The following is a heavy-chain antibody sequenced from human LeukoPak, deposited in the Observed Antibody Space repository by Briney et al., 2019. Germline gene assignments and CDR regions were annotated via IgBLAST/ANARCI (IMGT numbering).Heavy chain of an antibody. CDR3: ASHEGILRLGYYMDV. V-gene: IGHV4-30-2*01. CDR2: IYHSGST. J-gene: IGHJ6*03. D-gene: IGHD3-3*01. CDR1: AGSISSGGYD. Sequence: SETLSLTCTVSAGSISSGGYDWRWIRQPPGKGLEWIGYIYHSGSTYDNPALKSRVTISVDRSKNQFSLKLSSVTAADTAVYYCASHEGILRLGYYMDVWGKGTTVTVSS.